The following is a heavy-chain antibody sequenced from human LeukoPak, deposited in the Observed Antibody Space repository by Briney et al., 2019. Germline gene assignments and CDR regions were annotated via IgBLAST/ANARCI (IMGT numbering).Heavy chain of an antibody. CDR1: GGSFSDYS. CDR3: ARRRWLQPWDY. D-gene: IGHD5-24*01. Sequence: SEALSLTCAVYGGSFSDYSWSWIRQPPGKGLEWIGEINHSGSTNYNPSLKSRVTISIDTSKNQFSLRLSSVAAADTAVYYCARRRWLQPWDYWGQGALVTVSS. CDR2: INHSGST. V-gene: IGHV4-34*01. J-gene: IGHJ4*02.